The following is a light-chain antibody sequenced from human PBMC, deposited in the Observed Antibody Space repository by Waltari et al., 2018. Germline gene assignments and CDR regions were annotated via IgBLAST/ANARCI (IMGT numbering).Light chain of an antibody. CDR2: DVS. CDR1: SSDVGGYNY. Sequence: QSALTQPRSVSGSPGQSVTISCTGTSSDVGGYNYVSWYQQHPGKVPRLMIYDVSQRPSGVPDRFSGSKAGNTASLTISGLTAEDEADYYCCSYGGSYTWVFGGGTRLTVL. J-gene: IGLJ3*02. V-gene: IGLV2-11*01. CDR3: CSYGGSYTWV.